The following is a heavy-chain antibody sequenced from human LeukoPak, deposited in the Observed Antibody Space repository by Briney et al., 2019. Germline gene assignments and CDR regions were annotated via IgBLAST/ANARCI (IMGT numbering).Heavy chain of an antibody. CDR1: GGSISSYY. Sequence: PSETLSLTCTVSGGSISSYYWSWIRQPPGKGLEWIGYIYYSGSTSYNPSLKSRVTISVDTSKNQFSLKLSSVTATDTAVYYCARHPYCGGDCYPVGMDVWGQGTTVTVSS. J-gene: IGHJ6*02. D-gene: IGHD2-21*02. CDR2: IYYSGST. V-gene: IGHV4-59*08. CDR3: ARHPYCGGDCYPVGMDV.